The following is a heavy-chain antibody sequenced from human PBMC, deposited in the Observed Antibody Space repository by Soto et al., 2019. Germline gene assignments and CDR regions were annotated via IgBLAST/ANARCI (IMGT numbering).Heavy chain of an antibody. CDR3: AAVPVLRFLKWLQAYFGD. CDR1: GFMFTSSA. D-gene: IGHD3-3*01. J-gene: IGHJ4*02. Sequence: SVKVSCKTSGFMFTSSAVQWVRQALGQRLEWIGWLVVGSGNTHYAQHFQERVTLTRDMSTGTAYMELSSLRSEDTAAYYCAAVPVLRFLKWLQAYFGDWCQGTLVTVSS. V-gene: IGHV1-58*01. CDR2: LVVGSGNT.